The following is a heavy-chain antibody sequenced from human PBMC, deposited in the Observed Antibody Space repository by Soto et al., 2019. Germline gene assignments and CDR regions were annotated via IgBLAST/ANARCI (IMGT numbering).Heavy chain of an antibody. V-gene: IGHV3-48*02. Sequence: GGSLRLSCAASGSTFSSYSMNWVRQAPGKGLEWVSYISSSSSTIYYADSVKGRFTISRDNAKNSLYLQMNSLRDEDTAVYYCARDGEERAPESFDYWGQGTLVTVSS. CDR1: GSTFSSYS. CDR2: ISSSSSTI. D-gene: IGHD3-10*01. CDR3: ARDGEERAPESFDY. J-gene: IGHJ4*02.